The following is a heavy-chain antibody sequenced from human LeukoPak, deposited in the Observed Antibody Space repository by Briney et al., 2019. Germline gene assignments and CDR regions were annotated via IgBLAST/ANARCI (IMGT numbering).Heavy chain of an antibody. D-gene: IGHD6-13*01. Sequence: SGTLSLTCAVSGGSISSSNWWSWVRQPPGKGLEWIGEIYHSGSTNYNPSLKSRVTISVDKSKNQFSLKLSSVTAADTAVYYCASIGQQLVGAFDIWGQGTMVTVSS. J-gene: IGHJ3*02. CDR1: GGSISSSNW. V-gene: IGHV4-4*02. CDR3: ASIGQQLVGAFDI. CDR2: IYHSGST.